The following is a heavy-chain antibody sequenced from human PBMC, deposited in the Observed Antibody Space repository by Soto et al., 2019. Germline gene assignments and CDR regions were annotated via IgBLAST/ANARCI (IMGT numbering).Heavy chain of an antibody. V-gene: IGHV3-23*01. CDR3: ARLSSSVSDK. D-gene: IGHD6-13*01. J-gene: IGHJ4*02. Sequence: EVQLLESGGGLVQPGGSLRLSCAASGFTFSSYAMSWVRQAPGKGLERVSGISGSGGGTYYADSVKGRFTISRDNSKNTLYVQMNSLRAEDTAVYYCARLSSSVSDKWGQGTLVTVSS. CDR1: GFTFSSYA. CDR2: ISGSGGGT.